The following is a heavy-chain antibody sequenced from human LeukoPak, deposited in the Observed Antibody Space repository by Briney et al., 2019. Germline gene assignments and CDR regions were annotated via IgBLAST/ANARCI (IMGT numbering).Heavy chain of an antibody. V-gene: IGHV3-74*03. Sequence: GGSLRLSCAASGFTFSSYAMSWVRQAPGKGLEWVSRISPDGSTALYADSVKGRFTISRDNAKNTLYLQMNSLGAEDTAVYYCTTVLSSNRYNLCDYRGQGTLVTVSS. D-gene: IGHD6-13*01. CDR1: GFTFSSYA. CDR3: TTVLSSNRYNLCDY. J-gene: IGHJ4*02. CDR2: ISPDGSTA.